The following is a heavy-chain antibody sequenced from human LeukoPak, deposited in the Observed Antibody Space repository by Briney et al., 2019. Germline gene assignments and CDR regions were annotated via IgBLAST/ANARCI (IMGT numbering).Heavy chain of an antibody. CDR1: GGSFSGYY. CDR2: INHSGST. D-gene: IGHD6-13*01. Sequence: PSETLSLTCAVYGGSFSGYYWSWIRQPPGKGLEWIGEINHSGSTNYNPSLKSRVTISVDTSKNQFSLKLSSVTAADTAVYYCARGGQQLATQYYYYYYYMDVWGKGTTVTVSS. CDR3: ARGGQQLATQYYYYYYYMDV. J-gene: IGHJ6*03. V-gene: IGHV4-34*01.